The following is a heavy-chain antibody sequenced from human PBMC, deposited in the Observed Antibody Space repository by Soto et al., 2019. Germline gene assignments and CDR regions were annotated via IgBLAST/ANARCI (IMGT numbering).Heavy chain of an antibody. V-gene: IGHV3-30*03. CDR2: ISYDGSNK. Sequence: ESGGGVVQPGRSLRLSCAASGFTFSSYGMHWVRQAPGKGLEWVAVISYDGSNKYYADSVKGRFTISRDNSKNTLYLQMNSLRAEDTAVYYCATNAGGSGYYPVAEYFQHWGQGTLVTVSS. CDR1: GFTFSSYG. J-gene: IGHJ1*01. D-gene: IGHD3-22*01. CDR3: ATNAGGSGYYPVAEYFQH.